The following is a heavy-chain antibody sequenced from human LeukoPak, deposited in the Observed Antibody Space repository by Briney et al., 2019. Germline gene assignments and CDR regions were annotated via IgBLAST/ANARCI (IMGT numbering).Heavy chain of an antibody. CDR1: GFTFSSYS. D-gene: IGHD4-23*01. CDR2: ISSSGSTI. CDR3: ASLTPDY. Sequence: GGSLRLSCAASGFTFSSYSMNWVRQAPGKGLEWVSYISSSGSTIYYADSVKGRLTISRDNAKNSLYLQLSSLRDEDTAVYYCASLTPDYWGQGTLVTVSS. V-gene: IGHV3-48*02. J-gene: IGHJ4*02.